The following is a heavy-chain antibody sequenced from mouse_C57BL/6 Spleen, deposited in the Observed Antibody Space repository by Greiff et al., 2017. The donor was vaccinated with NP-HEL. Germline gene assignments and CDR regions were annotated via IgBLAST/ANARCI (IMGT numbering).Heavy chain of an antibody. V-gene: IGHV1-7*01. J-gene: IGHJ3*01. CDR2: INPSSGYT. D-gene: IGHD3-1*01. Sequence: VQLQQSGAELAKPGASVKLSCKASGYTFTSYWMHWVKQRPGQGLEWIGYINPSSGYTKYNQKFKDKATLTAAKSSSPAYIHLSSLTYEDSAVYYCAGSGSGAWFAYWGQGTLVTGSA. CDR3: AGSGSGAWFAY. CDR1: GYTFTSYW.